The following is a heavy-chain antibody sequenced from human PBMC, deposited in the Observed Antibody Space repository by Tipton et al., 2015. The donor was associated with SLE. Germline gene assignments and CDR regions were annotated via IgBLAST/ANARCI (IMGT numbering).Heavy chain of an antibody. CDR3: AREQYDILTGYYD. D-gene: IGHD3-9*01. Sequence: TLSLNCTVSGGSISSYYWSWIRQPPGKGLAWIGYIYYSGSTDYNPSLKSRVTISVDTSKNQFSLKQSSVTAADTAVYYCAREQYDILTGYYDWGQGTLVTVSS. CDR1: GGSISSYY. CDR2: IYYSGST. V-gene: IGHV4-59*01. J-gene: IGHJ4*02.